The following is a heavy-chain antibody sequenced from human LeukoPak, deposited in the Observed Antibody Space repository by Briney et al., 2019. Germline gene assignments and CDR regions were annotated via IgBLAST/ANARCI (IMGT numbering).Heavy chain of an antibody. D-gene: IGHD5-12*01. J-gene: IGHJ4*02. CDR2: VSRNSRFI. Sequence: PGGTLRVSCGDSGFAFSTYSMNWVRQAPGKGLEWVSSVSRNSRFIFYADSVQGRFTISRDDAKDSLFLQMNSLRAEDTAVYYCARVSDAFDYFFDSWGQGTLVTVSS. CDR1: GFAFSTYS. CDR3: ARVSDAFDYFFDS. V-gene: IGHV3-21*01.